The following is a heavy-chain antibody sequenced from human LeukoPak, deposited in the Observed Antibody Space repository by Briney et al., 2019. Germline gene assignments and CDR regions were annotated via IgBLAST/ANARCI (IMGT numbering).Heavy chain of an antibody. V-gene: IGHV4-34*01. Sequence: ASETLSLTCAVYGGSFSGYYWSWIRQPPGKGLEWIGEINHSGSTNYNPSLKSRVTISVDTSKNQFSLKLSSVTTADTAVYYCARASGRNYDILTGYTKGGYYFDYWGQGTLVTVSS. D-gene: IGHD3-9*01. CDR2: INHSGST. J-gene: IGHJ4*02. CDR3: ARASGRNYDILTGYTKGGYYFDY. CDR1: GGSFSGYY.